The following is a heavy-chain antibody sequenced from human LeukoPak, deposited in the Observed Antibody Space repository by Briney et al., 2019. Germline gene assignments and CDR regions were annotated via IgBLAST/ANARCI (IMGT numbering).Heavy chain of an antibody. CDR2: INHSGST. J-gene: IGHJ4*02. Sequence: SETLSLTCAVYGGSFSGYYWSWIHQPPGKGLEWIGEINHSGSTNYNPSLKSRVTISVDTSKNQFSLKLSSVTAADTAVYYCARETVLRFLEWLFNGGYFDYWGQGTLVTVSS. CDR1: GGSFSGYY. V-gene: IGHV4-34*01. D-gene: IGHD3-3*01. CDR3: ARETVLRFLEWLFNGGYFDY.